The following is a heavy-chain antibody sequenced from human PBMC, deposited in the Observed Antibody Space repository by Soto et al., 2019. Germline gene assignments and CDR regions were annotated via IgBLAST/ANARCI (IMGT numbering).Heavy chain of an antibody. D-gene: IGHD3-3*01. CDR2: IYYSGST. V-gene: IGHV4-59*08. CDR3: ARHETIDGAAGPDFWSGPKPRWEFDY. CDR1: GGSISSYY. Sequence: SETLSLTCTVSGGSISSYYWSWIRQPPGKGLEWIGYIYYSGSTNYNPSLKSRVTISVDTSKNQFSLKLSSVTAADTAVYYCARHETIDGAAGPDFWSGPKPRWEFDYWGQGTLVTVSS. J-gene: IGHJ4*02.